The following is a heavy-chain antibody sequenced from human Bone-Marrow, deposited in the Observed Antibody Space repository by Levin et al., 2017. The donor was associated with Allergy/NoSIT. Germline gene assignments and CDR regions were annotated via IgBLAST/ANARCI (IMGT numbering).Heavy chain of an antibody. CDR3: ASEIAVAGLGD. CDR1: GGTFSSYA. V-gene: IGHV1-69*06. Sequence: KISCKASGGTFSSYAISWVRQAPGQGLEWMGGIIPIFGTANYAQKFQGRVTITADKSTSTAYMELSSLRSEDTAVYYGASEIAVAGLGDWGQGTLVTVSS. D-gene: IGHD6-19*01. CDR2: IIPIFGTA. J-gene: IGHJ4*02.